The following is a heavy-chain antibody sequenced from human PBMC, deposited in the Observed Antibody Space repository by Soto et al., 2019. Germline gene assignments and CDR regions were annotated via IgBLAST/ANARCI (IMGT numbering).Heavy chain of an antibody. CDR2: IYYSGST. CDR3: ARHGLEPDYYYYYYMDV. J-gene: IGHJ6*03. V-gene: IGHV4-59*08. Sequence: SETLSLTCTVSGGSISSYYWSWIRQPPGKGLEWIGYIYYSGSTNYNPSLKSRVTISVDTSKNQFSLKLSSVTAADTAVYYCARHGLEPDYYYYYYMDVWGKGTTVTVSS. D-gene: IGHD5-12*01. CDR1: GGSISSYY.